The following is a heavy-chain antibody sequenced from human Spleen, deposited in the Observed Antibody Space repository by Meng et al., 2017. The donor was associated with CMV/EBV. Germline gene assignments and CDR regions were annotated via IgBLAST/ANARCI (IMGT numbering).Heavy chain of an antibody. V-gene: IGHV1-46*01. CDR2: INPSGGST. Sequence: ASVKVSCKASGYTFTSYYMHWVRQAPGQGLEWMGIINPSGGSTSYAQKFQGRVTMTRDTSTSTVYMELSSLRSGDTALYYCARDILNYYDSSGNSDYWGQGTLVTVSS. D-gene: IGHD3-22*01. J-gene: IGHJ4*02. CDR3: ARDILNYYDSSGNSDY. CDR1: GYTFTSYY.